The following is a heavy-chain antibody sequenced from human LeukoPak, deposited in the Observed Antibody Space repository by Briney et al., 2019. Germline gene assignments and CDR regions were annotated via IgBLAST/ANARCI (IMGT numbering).Heavy chain of an antibody. CDR2: INPSGGST. CDR1: GYTFTSYY. Sequence: ASVKVSCKASGYTFTSYYMHWVRQAPGQGLEWMGIINPSGGSTSYAQKFQGRVTMTRDTSTSTAYMELSSLRSEDTAVYYCARPYYDFWSGYPTNWFDPWGQGTLVTVSS. D-gene: IGHD3-3*01. V-gene: IGHV1-46*01. J-gene: IGHJ5*02. CDR3: ARPYYDFWSGYPTNWFDP.